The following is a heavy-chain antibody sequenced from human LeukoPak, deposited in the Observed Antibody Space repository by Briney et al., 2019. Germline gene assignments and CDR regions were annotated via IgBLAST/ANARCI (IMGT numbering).Heavy chain of an antibody. CDR1: GFTFSSYA. Sequence: GGSLRLSCAASGFTFSSYAMSWVRQAPGKGLEWVSCISSSSIYIYYADSVKGRFTISRDNAKNSLYLQMNSLRAEDTAVYYCARDLWSPVDFWGQGTLVTVSS. CDR3: ARDLWSPVDF. J-gene: IGHJ4*02. V-gene: IGHV3-21*01. D-gene: IGHD2-21*01. CDR2: ISSSSIYI.